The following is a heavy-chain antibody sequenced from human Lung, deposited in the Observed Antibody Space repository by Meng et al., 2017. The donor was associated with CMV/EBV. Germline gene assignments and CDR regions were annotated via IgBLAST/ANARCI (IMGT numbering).Heavy chain of an antibody. CDR1: GFSLSTSGMR. Sequence: SGPTLVKPTETLTLTCTFSGFSLSTSGMRVSWIRQSPGQAPEWLARIDWDDDKFYSPSLKTRLTLSRDTSKNQVVLTMTNVDPVDTATYYCARTNGDDLWGGYYDFWXQGTPVXVSS. CDR2: IDWDDDK. CDR3: ARTNGDDLWGGYYDF. J-gene: IGHJ1*01. V-gene: IGHV2-70D*14. D-gene: IGHD3/OR15-3a*01.